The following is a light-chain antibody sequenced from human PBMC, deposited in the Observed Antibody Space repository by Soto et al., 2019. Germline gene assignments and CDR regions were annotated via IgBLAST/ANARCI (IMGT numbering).Light chain of an antibody. CDR1: QSVGRNF. J-gene: IGKJ4*01. V-gene: IGKV3-20*01. Sequence: EIVLTQSPGTLSLSPGESTTLSCRASQSVGRNFLAWYQQKPGRAPRLLIHGASYRATGVPDRFSGSGSETDFTLTIIRLEPEDFAVYYCHQYAASPLTFGGGTKVEIK. CDR3: HQYAASPLT. CDR2: GAS.